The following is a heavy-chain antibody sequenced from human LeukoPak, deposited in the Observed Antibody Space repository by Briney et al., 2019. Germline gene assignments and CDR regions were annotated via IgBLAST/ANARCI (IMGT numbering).Heavy chain of an antibody. D-gene: IGHD3-22*01. CDR3: ARGDYETHGYQTR. CDR1: GYIFTSYV. J-gene: IGHJ4*02. V-gene: IGHV7-4-1*02. CDR2: INTNTGNP. Sequence: ASVKVSCKASGYIFTSYVLHCVRQAPGQGLEWMGWINTNTGNPTYAQGFTGRFVFSLDTSVSTAYLQISSLKADDTAMYYYARGDYETHGYQTRWGQGTLVTVSS.